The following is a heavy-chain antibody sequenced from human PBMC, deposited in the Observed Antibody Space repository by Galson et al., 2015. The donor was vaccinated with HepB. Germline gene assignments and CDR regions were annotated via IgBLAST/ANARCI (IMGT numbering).Heavy chain of an antibody. V-gene: IGHV1-69*13. CDR3: ARACSGGSCPCLFDY. CDR2: IIPIFGTA. CDR1: GGTFSSYA. J-gene: IGHJ4*02. D-gene: IGHD2-15*01. Sequence: SVKVSCKASGGTFSSYAISWVRQAPGQGLEWMGGIIPIFGTANYAQKFQGRVTITADESTSTAYMELSSLRSEDTAVYYCARACSGGSCPCLFDYWGQGTLVTVSS.